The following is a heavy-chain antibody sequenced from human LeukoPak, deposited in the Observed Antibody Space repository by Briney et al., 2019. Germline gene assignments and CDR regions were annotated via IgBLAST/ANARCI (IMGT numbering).Heavy chain of an antibody. Sequence: GGSLRLSCASSGFTFSSDEMYWVRQAPGRGPEWVSGIKPDGTYTHYADSVKGRFTISRDDAKNTLYLQMNSLRVEDTAVYYCANYWYPWGPGTLVTVSS. D-gene: IGHD2-8*02. CDR3: ANYWYP. CDR2: IKPDGTYT. CDR1: GFTFSSDE. V-gene: IGHV3-74*01. J-gene: IGHJ5*02.